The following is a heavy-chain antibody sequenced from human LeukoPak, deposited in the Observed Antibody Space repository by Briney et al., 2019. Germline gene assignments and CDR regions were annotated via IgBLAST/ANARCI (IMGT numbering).Heavy chain of an antibody. V-gene: IGHV4-30-4*01. J-gene: IGHJ3*02. CDR1: GGSISSGDYY. CDR2: IYYSGST. D-gene: IGHD1-26*01. Sequence: SQTLSLTCTVSGGSISSGDYYWSWIRQPPGKGLEWIGYIYYSGSTYYNPSLTSRVTISVDTSKNQFSLKLSSVTAADTAVYYCARRAPLYSGSYQGDDAFDIWGQGTMVTVSS. CDR3: ARRAPLYSGSYQGDDAFDI.